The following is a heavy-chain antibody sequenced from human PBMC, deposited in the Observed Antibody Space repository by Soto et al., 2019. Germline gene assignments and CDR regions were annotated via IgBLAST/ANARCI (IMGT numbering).Heavy chain of an antibody. Sequence: QVQLVESGGGVVQPGRSLRLSCAASGFTFSSYGMHWVRQAPGKGLEWVAVIWYDGSNKYYADSVKGRFTISRDNSKNTLYLQMNSLRAEDTAVYYCATDELLWFGELNYYSYYGMDVWGQGTTVTVSS. CDR3: ATDELLWFGELNYYSYYGMDV. D-gene: IGHD3-10*01. CDR2: IWYDGSNK. CDR1: GFTFSSYG. V-gene: IGHV3-33*01. J-gene: IGHJ6*02.